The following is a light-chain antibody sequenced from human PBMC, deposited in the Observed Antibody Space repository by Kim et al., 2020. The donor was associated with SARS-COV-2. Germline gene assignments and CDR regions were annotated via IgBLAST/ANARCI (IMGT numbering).Light chain of an antibody. CDR3: SSYTSSSTWV. V-gene: IGLV2-14*03. J-gene: IGLJ3*02. CDR2: DVN. Sequence: QSALTQPASVSGSPGQWITISCTGSSSDVGGYNYVSWYQQHPGKAPQLIIYDVNNRPSGVSSRFSGSKSGNTASLTISGLQAEDEADYYCSSYTSSSTWVFGGGTKVTVL. CDR1: SSDVGGYNY.